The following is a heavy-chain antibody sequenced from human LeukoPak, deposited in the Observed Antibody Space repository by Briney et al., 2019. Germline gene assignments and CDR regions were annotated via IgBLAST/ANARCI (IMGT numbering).Heavy chain of an antibody. Sequence: ASVKVSCKASGYTFTSYGISWVRQAPGQGLEWMGWINAYNGNTNYAQKLQGRVTMTTDTSTSTAYMELRSLRSDDTAVYYCARDAHNYYDSSVNYWGQGTLVTVSS. J-gene: IGHJ4*02. D-gene: IGHD3-22*01. CDR1: GYTFTSYG. CDR2: INAYNGNT. V-gene: IGHV1-18*01. CDR3: ARDAHNYYDSSVNY.